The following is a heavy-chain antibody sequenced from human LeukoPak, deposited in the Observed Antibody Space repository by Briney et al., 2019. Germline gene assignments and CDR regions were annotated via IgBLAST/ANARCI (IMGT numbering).Heavy chain of an antibody. D-gene: IGHD3-3*01. CDR3: ARTSNYDFWSGYLSGPYFFDY. Sequence: GGSLRLSCAASGFTFSSYAMNWVRRAPGKGLEWVSAISGSGGTTYYADSVKGRFTISRDNSKNTLYLQMNSLRAEDTAVYYCARTSNYDFWSGYLSGPYFFDYWGQGTLVTVSS. CDR1: GFTFSSYA. CDR2: ISGSGGTT. J-gene: IGHJ4*02. V-gene: IGHV3-23*01.